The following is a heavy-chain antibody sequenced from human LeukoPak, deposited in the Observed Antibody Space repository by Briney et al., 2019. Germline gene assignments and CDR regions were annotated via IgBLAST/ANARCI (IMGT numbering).Heavy chain of an antibody. CDR3: AGRSGSYSA. CDR2: IYYRGST. J-gene: IGHJ5*02. D-gene: IGHD1-26*01. V-gene: IGHV4-39*01. Sequence: SETLSLTCTVSAGSISSSSHYWDWIRQPPGKGLEWIGSIYYRGSTYYNPSLQSRVTTYVDTSKIQFSLRLSSVTAADTAVYYCAGRSGSYSAWGQGALVTVSS. CDR1: AGSISSSSHY.